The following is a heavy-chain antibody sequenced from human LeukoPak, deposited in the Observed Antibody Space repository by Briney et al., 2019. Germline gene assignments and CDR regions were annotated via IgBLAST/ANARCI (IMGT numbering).Heavy chain of an antibody. CDR1: GGSINSGTFY. CDR3: ARRSDSGSDDGEDYFDY. J-gene: IGHJ4*02. D-gene: IGHD1-26*01. V-gene: IGHV4-39*01. Sequence: PSETLSLTCTVSGGSINSGTFYRGWIRQPPGKGLEWIGSMYYDGSSYYNPSLKSRDTTSVDTSKNQFSLKLTSVTAADTAVYFCARRSDSGSDDGEDYFDYWGQGTLVTVSS. CDR2: MYYDGSS.